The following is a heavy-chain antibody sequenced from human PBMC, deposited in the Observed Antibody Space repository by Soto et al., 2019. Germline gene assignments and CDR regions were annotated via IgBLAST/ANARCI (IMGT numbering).Heavy chain of an antibody. CDR1: GYSFTNYW. CDR3: AIADSGGSSPNYYYYYGMDV. J-gene: IGHJ6*02. V-gene: IGHV5-51*01. D-gene: IGHD2-15*01. Sequence: PGESLKISCEGSGYSFTNYWIAWVRQMPGKGLEWMGIIYPGDSDTRYSPSFQGQVTISADKSISTAYLQWSSLKASDTAMYYYAIADSGGSSPNYYYYYGMDVWGQGTTVTVSS. CDR2: IYPGDSDT.